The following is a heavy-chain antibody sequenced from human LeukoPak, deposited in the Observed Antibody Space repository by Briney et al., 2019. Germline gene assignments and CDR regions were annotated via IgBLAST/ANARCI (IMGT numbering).Heavy chain of an antibody. CDR2: MNQDGSQT. Sequence: GGSLRLSCAASGFTFSAYWVGWVRQAPGKGLEWVAMMNQDGSQTFYVDSVKGRLTISRDNARNSPYLQMNSLRVEDTAVYYCGREPCGLQPIWGQGTLVAVSS. V-gene: IGHV3-7*01. CDR3: GREPCGLQPI. CDR1: GFTFSAYW. J-gene: IGHJ4*02.